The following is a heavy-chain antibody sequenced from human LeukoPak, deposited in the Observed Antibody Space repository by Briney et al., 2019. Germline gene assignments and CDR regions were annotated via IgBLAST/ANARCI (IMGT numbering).Heavy chain of an antibody. Sequence: ASVKVSCKASGGTFGSYAISWVRQAPGQGLEWMGGIIPIFGTANYAQKFQGRVTITADESTSTAYMELSSLRSEDTAVYYCARAGAYYYDSSGYWEYFQHWGQGTLVTVSS. J-gene: IGHJ1*01. V-gene: IGHV1-69*01. CDR2: IIPIFGTA. D-gene: IGHD3-22*01. CDR3: ARAGAYYYDSSGYWEYFQH. CDR1: GGTFGSYA.